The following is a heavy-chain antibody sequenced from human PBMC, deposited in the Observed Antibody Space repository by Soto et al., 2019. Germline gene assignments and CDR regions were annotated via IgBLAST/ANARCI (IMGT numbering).Heavy chain of an antibody. D-gene: IGHD3-9*01. V-gene: IGHV1-3*01. CDR1: GYTFTSYA. CDR2: IIAGNGNT. J-gene: IGHJ4*02. CDR3: ATVVDLRYFDWLPYFDY. Sequence: GASVKVSCKASGYTFTSYAMHWVRQAPGQRLEWMGWIIAGNGNTKYSQKFQGRVTITRDTSASTAYMELSSLRSEDTAVYYCATVVDLRYFDWLPYFDYWGQGTLVTVSS.